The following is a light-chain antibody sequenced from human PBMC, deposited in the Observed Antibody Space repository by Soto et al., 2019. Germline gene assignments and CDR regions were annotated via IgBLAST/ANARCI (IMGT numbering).Light chain of an antibody. Sequence: EIVMTQSPATLSVSPGERATLSCRASQSVGTYLAWYQQKPGQAPRILIYGASTRAAGISPRFSGGGSGTEFTLTISSLQSEDFAVYHCQQYNDWPRTFGQGTKVVSK. J-gene: IGKJ1*01. CDR2: GAS. V-gene: IGKV3-15*01. CDR1: QSVGTY. CDR3: QQYNDWPRT.